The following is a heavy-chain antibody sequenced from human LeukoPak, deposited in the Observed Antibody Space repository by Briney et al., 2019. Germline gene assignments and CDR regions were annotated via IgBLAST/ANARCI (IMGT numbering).Heavy chain of an antibody. Sequence: PSETLSLTCTVSGGSISSYYWSWIRQPPGKGLKWIGYIYYSGSTNYNPSLKSRVTISVDTSKNQFSLKLSSVTAADTAVYYCARELGSSWYRGYFDYWGQGTLVTVSS. CDR1: GGSISSYY. D-gene: IGHD6-13*01. CDR2: IYYSGST. V-gene: IGHV4-59*01. J-gene: IGHJ4*02. CDR3: ARELGSSWYRGYFDY.